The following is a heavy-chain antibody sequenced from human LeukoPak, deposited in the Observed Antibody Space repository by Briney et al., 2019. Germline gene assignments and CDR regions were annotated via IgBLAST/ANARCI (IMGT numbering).Heavy chain of an antibody. Sequence: GGSLRLSCAASGFTFSSYALSWVRQAPGKGLEWVSAISGSGGSTYYADSVKGRFTISRDNSKNTLYLQMNSLRAEDTAVYYCAILGTSQLFDYWGQGTLVTVSS. CDR1: GFTFSSYA. CDR3: AILGTSQLFDY. CDR2: ISGSGGST. V-gene: IGHV3-23*01. J-gene: IGHJ4*02. D-gene: IGHD7-27*01.